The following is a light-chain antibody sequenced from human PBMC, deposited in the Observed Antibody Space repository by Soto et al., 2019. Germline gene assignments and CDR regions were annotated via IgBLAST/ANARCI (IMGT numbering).Light chain of an antibody. CDR2: GAS. J-gene: IGKJ5*01. Sequence: ELVLTQSPGTLSLTPGERATLSCRASQSVSSSYLAWYQQKPGQAPRLLIYGASSRATGIPDRFSGSGSGTDFTLTTSRLEPEDFAVYYCQQYGSSPSTFGQGTRLE. V-gene: IGKV3-20*01. CDR1: QSVSSSY. CDR3: QQYGSSPST.